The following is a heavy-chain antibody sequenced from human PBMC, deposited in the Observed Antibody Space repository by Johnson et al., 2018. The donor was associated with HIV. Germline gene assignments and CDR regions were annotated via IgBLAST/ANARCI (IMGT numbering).Heavy chain of an antibody. J-gene: IGHJ3*01. V-gene: IGHV3-30*04. CDR1: GFTFSSYA. CDR3: AKAQVLADDCFNV. CDR2: ISHDGNNK. Sequence: QVQLVESGGGVVQPGRSLRLSCAASGFTFSSYAMHWVRQAPGKGLDWVAVISHDGNNKYYADSGKGRFTISRDNAKNTMYLQMNSLRAEDAAKYYCAKAQVLADDCFNVWGQGTVVTVSS. D-gene: IGHD2-8*02.